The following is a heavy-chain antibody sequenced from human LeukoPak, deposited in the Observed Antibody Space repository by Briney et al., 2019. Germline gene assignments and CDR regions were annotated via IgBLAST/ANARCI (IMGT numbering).Heavy chain of an antibody. D-gene: IGHD3-16*01. CDR1: GGSISSGGYY. CDR2: ISNTGNA. Sequence: SETLSLTCTVSGGSISSGGYYWSWIRQHPGKGLEWIGYISNTGNAYYDPSLKSRVSISIDTSKRQFSQKVRSVTAADTAVYYCARAPAMAYFDYWGQGTLVSVSS. J-gene: IGHJ4*02. CDR3: ARAPAMAYFDY. V-gene: IGHV4-31*03.